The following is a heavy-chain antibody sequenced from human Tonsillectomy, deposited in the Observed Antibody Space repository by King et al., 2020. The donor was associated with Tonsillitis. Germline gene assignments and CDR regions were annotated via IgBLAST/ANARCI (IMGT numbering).Heavy chain of an antibody. CDR2: IYWDNDK. V-gene: IGHV2-5*02. CDR3: ARVTFLPATYQSYFDC. J-gene: IGHJ4*02. CDR1: GFSLNTSGVG. D-gene: IGHD3-3*02. Sequence: QFTLQESGPTLVKPPQTLTLTCTFSGFSLNTSGVGVGWIRQPPGKALEWLALIYWDNDKRYSPSLKSRLSITKDTSKNQVVLTVINMDPVDTATYYCARVTFLPATYQSYFDCWGQGTPVTVSS.